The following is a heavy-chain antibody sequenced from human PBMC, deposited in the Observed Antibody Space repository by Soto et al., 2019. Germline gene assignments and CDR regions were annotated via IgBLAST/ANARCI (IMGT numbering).Heavy chain of an antibody. CDR2: INPNSGGT. J-gene: IGHJ3*02. CDR1: GYTFNGYY. V-gene: IGHV1-2*02. Sequence: ASVKVSCKAAGYTFNGYYMHWVRPAPGQVLEWMGWINPNSGGTNYAQKFQGRVTMTRDTSISTAYMELIRLRSDDTAVYYCARVRCEAQDAFDMWGQGTMVNVSS. D-gene: IGHD2-8*01. CDR3: ARVRCEAQDAFDM.